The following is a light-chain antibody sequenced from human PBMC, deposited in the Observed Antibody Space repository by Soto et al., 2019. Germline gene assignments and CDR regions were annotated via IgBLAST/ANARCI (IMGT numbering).Light chain of an antibody. CDR1: QSVSSSY. Sequence: EIVWTQSPGTLSLSPGEIATLSCRASQSVSSSYLAWYQQKPGQAPRLLIYGASSRATGIPDRFSGSGSGTDFTLTISRLEPEDFAVYYCQQYGSTPQTFGQGTKVEIK. CDR2: GAS. J-gene: IGKJ1*01. CDR3: QQYGSTPQT. V-gene: IGKV3-20*01.